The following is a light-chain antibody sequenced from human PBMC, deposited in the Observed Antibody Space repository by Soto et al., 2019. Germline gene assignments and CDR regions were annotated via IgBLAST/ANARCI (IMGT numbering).Light chain of an antibody. CDR3: QVWDSSSDHPVV. Sequence: SYELTQPPSVSVAPGKTARITCGGNNIGSKSVHWYQQKPGQAPVLVIYYDSDRPSWIPERFTGSNSGNTATLAISGVEAGDEADYYCQVWDSSSDHPVVFGGGTKLTVL. CDR2: YDS. J-gene: IGLJ2*01. V-gene: IGLV3-21*04. CDR1: NIGSKS.